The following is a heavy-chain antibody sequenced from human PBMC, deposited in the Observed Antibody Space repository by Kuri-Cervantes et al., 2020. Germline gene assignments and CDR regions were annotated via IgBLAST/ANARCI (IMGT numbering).Heavy chain of an antibody. CDR2: ISYDGSNK. D-gene: IGHD5-12*01. J-gene: IGHJ4*02. Sequence: GGSLRLSCAVSGFTFRNYDMHWVRQAPGKGLEWVAVISYDGSNKYYVDSVKGRFTISRDNSKNTLYLQMNSLRAEDTAVYYCARGGEYSGYDTWPGYWGQGTLVTVSS. CDR1: GFTFRNYD. V-gene: IGHV3-33*05. CDR3: ARGGEYSGYDTWPGY.